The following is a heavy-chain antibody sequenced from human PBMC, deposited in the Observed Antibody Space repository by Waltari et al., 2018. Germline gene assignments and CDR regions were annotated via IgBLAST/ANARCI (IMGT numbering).Heavy chain of an antibody. Sequence: QVQLVQSGAEVKKPGSSVKVSCKASGGTFSSYAISWVRKAPGHGLEWMGGIIPIFGTANYAQKFQGRVTITADESTSTAYMELSSLRSEDTAVYYCARGEAAAGWNYYYYGMDVWGQGTTVTVSS. J-gene: IGHJ6*02. D-gene: IGHD6-13*01. CDR1: GGTFSSYA. V-gene: IGHV1-69*01. CDR2: IIPIFGTA. CDR3: ARGEAAAGWNYYYYGMDV.